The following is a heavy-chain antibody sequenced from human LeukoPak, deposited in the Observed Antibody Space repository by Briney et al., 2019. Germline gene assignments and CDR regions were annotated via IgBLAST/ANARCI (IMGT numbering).Heavy chain of an antibody. Sequence: GDSLRLSCAASGFTFSSYEMNWVRQAPGKGLEWVSYISSSGSTIYYADSVKGRFTISRDNAKSSLNLQMNSLRAEDTAVYYCARVKGSGCYEVDYWGQGTLVTVSS. CDR2: ISSSGSTI. V-gene: IGHV3-48*03. J-gene: IGHJ4*02. CDR1: GFTFSSYE. D-gene: IGHD6-19*01. CDR3: ARVKGSGCYEVDY.